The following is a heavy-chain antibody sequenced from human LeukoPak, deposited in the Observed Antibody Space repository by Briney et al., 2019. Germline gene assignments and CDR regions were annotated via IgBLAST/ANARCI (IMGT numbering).Heavy chain of an antibody. Sequence: GGSLRLSCAASGFTFSSSAMSWVRQAPGKGLEWVSSISGSGSGGSTYYADSVKGRFTISRDNSKNTLYLQMNSLIAEDTAVYYCAKAGSGYYYGSLNPGVWGKGTTVTISS. D-gene: IGHD3-10*01. J-gene: IGHJ6*04. CDR3: AKAGSGYYYGSLNPGV. CDR2: ISGSGSGGST. CDR1: GFTFSSSA. V-gene: IGHV3-23*01.